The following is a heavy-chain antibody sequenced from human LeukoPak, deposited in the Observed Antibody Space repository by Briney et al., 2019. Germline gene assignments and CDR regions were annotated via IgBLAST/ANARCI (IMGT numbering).Heavy chain of an antibody. Sequence: GGTLRLSCAASGFTLSNYAMNCVRQAPGKGLEWVSSINGSGDKTYYADSAKGRFTISRDNAKNSLYLQMNSLRAEDTAVYYCARDFHVRNYDIGGYSYWGQGTLVTVSS. V-gene: IGHV3-23*01. J-gene: IGHJ4*02. CDR3: ARDFHVRNYDIGGYSY. CDR2: INGSGDKT. D-gene: IGHD3-22*01. CDR1: GFTLSNYA.